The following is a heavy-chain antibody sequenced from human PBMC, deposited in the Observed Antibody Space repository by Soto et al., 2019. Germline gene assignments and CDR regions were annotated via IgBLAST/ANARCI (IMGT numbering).Heavy chain of an antibody. V-gene: IGHV3-33*01. Sequence: AGCLGLSCAASGFTFISYGMHWVRQAPGKGLDWVALIWFDGSDKYYSESVKVRFTISRDNSKSTLYLQMNSLRAEDTAVYYCARLYCSAASCYSVGAFDIRGQGKMVTVSS. CDR1: GFTFISYG. J-gene: IGHJ3*02. D-gene: IGHD2-15*01. CDR3: ARLYCSAASCYSVGAFDI. CDR2: IWFDGSDK.